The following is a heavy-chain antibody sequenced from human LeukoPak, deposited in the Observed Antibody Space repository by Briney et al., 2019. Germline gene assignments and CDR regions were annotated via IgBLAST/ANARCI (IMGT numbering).Heavy chain of an antibody. D-gene: IGHD5-18*01. Sequence: GGSLRLSCAASGFTFSSYSMNWVRQAPGKGLEWVSSISSSSYIYYADSVKGRFTISRDNAKNSLYLQMNSLRAEDTAVYYCARNLYSYGPFDYWGQGTLVTVSS. CDR2: ISSSSYI. CDR1: GFTFSSYS. CDR3: ARNLYSYGPFDY. V-gene: IGHV3-21*01. J-gene: IGHJ4*02.